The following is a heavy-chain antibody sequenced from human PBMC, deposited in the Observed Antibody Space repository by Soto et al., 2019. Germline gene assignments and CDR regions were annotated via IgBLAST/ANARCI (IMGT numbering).Heavy chain of an antibody. D-gene: IGHD2-15*01. CDR1: GFTFSSYS. J-gene: IGHJ4*02. V-gene: IGHV3-48*01. CDR3: ARDIDG. Sequence: EVQVVESGGGLVQPGGSLRLSCAASGFTFSSYSMNWVRQAPGKGVGWVSYISSSSSTKIYADSVKGRFTISRDNARNSLYLQMNSLRAEDTAVYYCARDIDGGGQGTLVTVSS. CDR2: ISSSSSTK.